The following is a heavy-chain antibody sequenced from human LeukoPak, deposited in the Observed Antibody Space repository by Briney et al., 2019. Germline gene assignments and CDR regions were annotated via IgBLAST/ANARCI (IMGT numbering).Heavy chain of an antibody. CDR1: GFAFSSYG. CDR3: AKKGFDL. V-gene: IGHV3-33*06. J-gene: IGHJ2*01. CDR2: IWYDGSNK. Sequence: GGSLRLSCAASGFAFSSYGMHWVRQAPGKGLEWVAAIWYDGSNKYYADSVKGRFTISRDNSKNTLYLQMNSLRAEDTAVYYCAKKGFDLWGRGTLVTVSS.